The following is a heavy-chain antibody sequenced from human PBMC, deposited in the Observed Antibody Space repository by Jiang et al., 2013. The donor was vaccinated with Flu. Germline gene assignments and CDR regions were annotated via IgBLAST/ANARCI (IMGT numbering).Heavy chain of an antibody. J-gene: IGHJ4*02. CDR2: SIIVGAP. V-gene: IGHV4-39*01. CDR3: ASISSGWYHPQDY. D-gene: IGHD6-19*01. Sequence: GPGLVKPSETLSLTCTVSGGSISSSSYYWGWIRQPPGKGWSGLGVSIIVGAPTTTRPSRVESPYSVDTSKNQFSLKLSSVTAADTAVYYCASISSGWYHPQDYWGQGTLGHRLL. CDR1: GGSISSSSYY.